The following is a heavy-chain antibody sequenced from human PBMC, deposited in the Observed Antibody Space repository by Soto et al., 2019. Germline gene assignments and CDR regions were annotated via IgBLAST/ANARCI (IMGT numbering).Heavy chain of an antibody. D-gene: IGHD2-15*01. CDR3: AGVAEPDYGMDV. CDR1: GFTFSSYS. J-gene: IGHJ6*02. V-gene: IGHV3-21*01. Sequence: GGSLRLSCAASGFTFSSYSMNWVRQAPGKGLEWVSSIGSSSSYIYYADSVKGRFTISRDNAKNSLYLQMNSLRAEDTALYYCAGVAEPDYGMDVWGQGTTVTVSS. CDR2: IGSSSSYI.